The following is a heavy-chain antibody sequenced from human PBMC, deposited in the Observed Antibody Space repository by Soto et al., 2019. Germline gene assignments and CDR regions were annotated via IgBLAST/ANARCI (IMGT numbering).Heavy chain of an antibody. J-gene: IGHJ4*02. CDR2: INPNSGGT. V-gene: IGHV1-2*04. Sequence: RPPVKVSCKASGYTFTGYYMHWVRQAPGQGLEWMGWINPNSGGTNYAQKFQGWVTMTRDTSISTAYMELSRLRSDDTAVYYCARESPSYCTNGVCYPFDYWGQGTLVTVSA. CDR3: ARESPSYCTNGVCYPFDY. CDR1: GYTFTGYY. D-gene: IGHD2-8*01.